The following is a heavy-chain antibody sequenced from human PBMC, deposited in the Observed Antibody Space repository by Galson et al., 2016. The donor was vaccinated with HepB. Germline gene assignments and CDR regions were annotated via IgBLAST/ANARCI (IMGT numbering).Heavy chain of an antibody. CDR2: ITSDSSTR. V-gene: IGHV3-48*01. J-gene: IGHJ3*02. CDR3: ARGRDYAFDI. Sequence: SLRLSCAASGFTFRGSSMNRVRQAPGKGLEWISHITSDSSTRYYADSVKGRFTISKDNAKNSLDLQMNSLGAEDTAVYYCARGRDYAFDIWGQGTMVTVSS. D-gene: IGHD3-10*01. CDR1: GFTFRGSS.